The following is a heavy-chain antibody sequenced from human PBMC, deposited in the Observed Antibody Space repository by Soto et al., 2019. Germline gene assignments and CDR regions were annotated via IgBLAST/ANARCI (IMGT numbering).Heavy chain of an antibody. V-gene: IGHV3-30*18. CDR1: GFTFSNSG. CDR2: ISYDGRKE. J-gene: IGHJ4*02. CDR3: AKGPATAPDYFES. Sequence: PGGSLRLSCAGSGFTFSNSGLHWVRQAPGKGLEWVAFISYDGRKEYYADSVKGRFTISRDTSKNTLDLQMNSLRVEDTAVYFCAKGPATAPDYFESWSQGNLVTVS. D-gene: IGHD1-26*01.